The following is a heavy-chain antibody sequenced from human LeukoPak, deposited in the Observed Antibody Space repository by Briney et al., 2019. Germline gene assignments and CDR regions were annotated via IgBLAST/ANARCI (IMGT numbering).Heavy chain of an antibody. V-gene: IGHV3-23*01. CDR3: AREVEYCLDH. CDR2: ISGSGGST. J-gene: IGHJ4*02. D-gene: IGHD2-21*02. CDR1: GFTFGSYA. Sequence: PGGSLRLSCAASGFTFGSYAMSWVRQAPGKGLEWVSGISGSGGSTFYVDSVKGRFTISRDNSKNTLYLQMNSLRAEDTAVYYCAREVEYCLDHWGQGTLVTVSS.